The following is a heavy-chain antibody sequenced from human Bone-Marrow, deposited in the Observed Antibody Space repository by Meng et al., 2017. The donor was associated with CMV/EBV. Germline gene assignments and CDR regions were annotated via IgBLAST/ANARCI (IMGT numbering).Heavy chain of an antibody. CDR1: GGTISSSSYY. D-gene: IGHD3-3*01. V-gene: IGHV4-39*07. Sequence: SETLSLTSTVPGGTISSSSYYWGWIRQPPGKGLEWIGSIYYSGSTYYNPSLKSRVTISVDTSKNQFSLKLSSVTAADTAVYYCARDLKDVWSGYFQGAWFDPWGQGTLVTVSS. CDR2: IYYSGST. CDR3: ARDLKDVWSGYFQGAWFDP. J-gene: IGHJ5*02.